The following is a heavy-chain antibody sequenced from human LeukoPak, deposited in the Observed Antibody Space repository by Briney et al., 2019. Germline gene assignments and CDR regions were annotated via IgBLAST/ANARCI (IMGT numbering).Heavy chain of an antibody. Sequence: GGSLRLSCAASGFTFSSYGMSWVRQAPGKGLEWVSAISGSGGSTYYADSVKGRFTISRDNSKNTLYLQMNSLRAEDTAVYYCAKDRYSSSWYYGGGFIDYWGQGTLVTVSS. D-gene: IGHD6-13*01. CDR1: GFTFSSYG. CDR2: ISGSGGST. J-gene: IGHJ4*02. CDR3: AKDRYSSSWYYGGGFIDY. V-gene: IGHV3-23*01.